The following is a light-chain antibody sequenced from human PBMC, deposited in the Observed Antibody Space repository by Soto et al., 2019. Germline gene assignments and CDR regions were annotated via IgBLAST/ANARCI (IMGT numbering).Light chain of an antibody. CDR1: QSVSIN. V-gene: IGKV3-15*01. Sequence: EIVLTQSPATLSMSPGERATLSCRASQSVSINLAWYQQNPGQAPRLLIYDASTRAPGIPARFSGSGSGTEFTLTISRLQSEDFAVYYCQQYNDWLSITFGQGTRLDI. CDR3: QQYNDWLSIT. J-gene: IGKJ5*01. CDR2: DAS.